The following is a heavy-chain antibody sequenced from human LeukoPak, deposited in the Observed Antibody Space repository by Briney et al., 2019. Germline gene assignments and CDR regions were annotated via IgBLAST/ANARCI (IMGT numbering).Heavy chain of an antibody. Sequence: SVKVSCKASGGTFSSYAISWVRQAPGQGLESMGRIIPIISIANYAQKFQGRVTITTDKSTSTAYMELSRLKSEDTAVYSCARGRLGEGYFDYWGQGTLVTVSS. CDR2: IIPIISIA. D-gene: IGHD2-21*01. CDR1: GGTFSSYA. J-gene: IGHJ4*02. V-gene: IGHV1-69*04. CDR3: ARGRLGEGYFDY.